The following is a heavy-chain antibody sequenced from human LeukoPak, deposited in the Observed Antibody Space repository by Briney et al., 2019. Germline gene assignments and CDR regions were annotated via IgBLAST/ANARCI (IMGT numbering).Heavy chain of an antibody. D-gene: IGHD5-18*01. V-gene: IGHV4-31*03. CDR2: IYYSGST. Sequence: PSETLSLTCTVSGGSISSGGYYWSWIRQHPGKGLEWIGYIYYSGSTYYNPSLKSRVTISVDTSKNQFSLKLSSVTAADTAVYYCARDGRADTAMVTAVWGQGTLVTVSS. J-gene: IGHJ4*02. CDR3: ARDGRADTAMVTAV. CDR1: GGSISSGGYY.